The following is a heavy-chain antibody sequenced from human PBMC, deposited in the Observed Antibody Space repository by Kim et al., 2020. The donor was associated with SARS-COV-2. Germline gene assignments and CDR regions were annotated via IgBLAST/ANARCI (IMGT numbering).Heavy chain of an antibody. D-gene: IGHD2-15*01. Sequence: GSEKHHVDYMEGRCTIARDNDKNSVYLEMNSLRPEDTAVYYCARDYGSLGYWGQGTPVTVAS. V-gene: IGHV3-7*01. CDR2: GSEK. J-gene: IGHJ4*02. CDR3: ARDYGSLGY.